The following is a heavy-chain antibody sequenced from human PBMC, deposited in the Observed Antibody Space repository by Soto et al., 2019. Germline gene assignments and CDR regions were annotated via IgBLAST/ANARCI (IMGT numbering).Heavy chain of an antibody. CDR1: GYTFTSYG. V-gene: IGHV1-18*01. CDR3: AREAAAAGTFYYGMDV. J-gene: IGHJ6*02. D-gene: IGHD6-13*01. CDR2: ISAYNGNT. Sequence: QVQLVQSGAAVKKPGASVKVSCKASGYTFTSYGISWVRQAPGQGLEWMGWISAYNGNTNYAQKLQGRVTMTXXTXTXXDYRELRSLRSDDTAVYYCAREAAAAGTFYYGMDVWGQGTTVTVSS.